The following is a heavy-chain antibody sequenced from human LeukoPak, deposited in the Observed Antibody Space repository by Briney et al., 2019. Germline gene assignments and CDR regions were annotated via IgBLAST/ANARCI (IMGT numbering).Heavy chain of an antibody. V-gene: IGHV1-24*01. CDR1: GYTLTELS. Sequence: ASVKVSCKVSGYTLTELSMHWVRQAPGKGLEWMGGFDPEDGETIYAQKFQGRVTMTEDTSTDTAYMELSSLRSEDTAVYYCATDITREHPEGYWGQGTLATVSS. J-gene: IGHJ4*02. CDR2: FDPEDGET. D-gene: IGHD1-14*01. CDR3: ATDITREHPEGY.